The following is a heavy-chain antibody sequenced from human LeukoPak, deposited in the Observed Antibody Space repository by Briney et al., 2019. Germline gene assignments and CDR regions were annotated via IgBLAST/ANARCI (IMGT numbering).Heavy chain of an antibody. D-gene: IGHD3-10*01. CDR2: ISGSGGST. CDR3: AKDSHIRRLLWFGELSPIFDY. Sequence: TGGSLRLSCGASGFIFSNYPMNWVRQAPGKGLEWVSAISGSGGSTYYADSVKGRFTISRDNSKNTLYLQMNSLRAEDTAVYYCAKDSHIRRLLWFGELSPIFDYWGQGTLVTVSS. J-gene: IGHJ4*02. V-gene: IGHV3-23*01. CDR1: GFIFSNYP.